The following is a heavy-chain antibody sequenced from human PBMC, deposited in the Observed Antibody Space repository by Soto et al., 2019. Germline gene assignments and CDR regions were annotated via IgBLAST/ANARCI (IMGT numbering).Heavy chain of an antibody. D-gene: IGHD6-19*01. J-gene: IGHJ1*01. Sequence: SETLSLTCAVYGGSFSGYYWSWIRQPPGKGLEWIGEINHSGSTNYNPSLKSRVTISVDTSKNQFSLKLSSVTAADTAVYYCARGPLFSYSSGWYRGRYFQHWGQGTLVTVSS. V-gene: IGHV4-34*01. CDR1: GGSFSGYY. CDR2: INHSGST. CDR3: ARGPLFSYSSGWYRGRYFQH.